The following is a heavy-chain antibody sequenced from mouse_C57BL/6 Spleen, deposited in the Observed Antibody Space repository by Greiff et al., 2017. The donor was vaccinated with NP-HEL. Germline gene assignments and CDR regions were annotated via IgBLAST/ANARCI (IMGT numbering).Heavy chain of an antibody. J-gene: IGHJ1*03. CDR3: ARPGDYDGWYFDV. CDR1: GFTFSDYG. D-gene: IGHD2-4*01. V-gene: IGHV5-17*01. Sequence: EVKLMESGGGLVKPGGSLKLSCAASGFTFSDYGMHWVRQAPEKGLEWVAYISSGSSTIYYADTVKGRFTISRDNAKNTLFLQMTSLRSEDTAMYYCARPGDYDGWYFDVWGTGTTVTVSS. CDR2: ISSGSSTI.